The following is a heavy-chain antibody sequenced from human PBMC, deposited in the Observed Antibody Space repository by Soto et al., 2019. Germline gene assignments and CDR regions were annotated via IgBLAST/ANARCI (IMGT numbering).Heavy chain of an antibody. D-gene: IGHD2-2*01. V-gene: IGHV3-33*01. CDR2: IWSDGTKK. CDR1: GFAFSNYG. J-gene: IGHJ4*02. CDR3: ARDWWEEPAGKETVSQFDY. Sequence: QVHLVESGGGVVQPGRSLTLSCTASGFAFSNYGIHWVRQAPGRGLEWVAVIWSDGTKKFYAGSVRGRFPISRDNSKNTIYLQMNSLRADDTAVYYCARDWWEEPAGKETVSQFDYWGQGTLVTVSS.